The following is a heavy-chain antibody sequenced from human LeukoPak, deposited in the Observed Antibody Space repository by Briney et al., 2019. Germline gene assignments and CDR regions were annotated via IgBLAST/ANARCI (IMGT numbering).Heavy chain of an antibody. CDR2: ISWDSGSS. CDR1: GFTFDDYA. Sequence: PGRSLRLSCAASGFTFDDYAMHWVRQPPGKGLEWVSSISWDSGSSVYADSVKGRFTTSRDNAKNSLYLQMNSLRPEDTALYYCIKDLRLDLHFDTFDVWGQGTMVTVSS. CDR3: IKDLRLDLHFDTFDV. V-gene: IGHV3-9*01. D-gene: IGHD5-12*01. J-gene: IGHJ3*01.